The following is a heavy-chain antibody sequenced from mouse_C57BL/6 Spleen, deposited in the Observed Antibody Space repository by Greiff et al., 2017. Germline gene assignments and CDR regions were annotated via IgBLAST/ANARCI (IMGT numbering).Heavy chain of an antibody. D-gene: IGHD1-1*01. J-gene: IGHJ4*01. V-gene: IGHV1-82*01. CDR2: IYPGDGDT. CDR3: AYLFGAMDY. Sequence: QVQLQQSGPELVKPGASVKISCKASGYAFSSSWMNWVKQRPGQGLEWIGRIYPGDGDTNYNGKFKGKATLTADKSSSTAYMQLSSLTSEDSAVYFCAYLFGAMDYWGQGTSVTVSS. CDR1: GYAFSSSW.